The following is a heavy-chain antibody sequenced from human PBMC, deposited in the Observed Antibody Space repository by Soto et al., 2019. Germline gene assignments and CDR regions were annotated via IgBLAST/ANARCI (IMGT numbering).Heavy chain of an antibody. CDR2: IIPIFGTA. CDR1: GGTFSSYA. Sequence: SVKVSCKASGGTFSSYAISWVRQAPGQGLEWMGGIIPIFGTANYAQKFQGRVTITADESTSTAYMELSSLRSEDTAVYYCARVPGVAAAGEGYYGMDVWGQGTTVTVSS. J-gene: IGHJ6*02. CDR3: ARVPGVAAAGEGYYGMDV. D-gene: IGHD6-13*01. V-gene: IGHV1-69*13.